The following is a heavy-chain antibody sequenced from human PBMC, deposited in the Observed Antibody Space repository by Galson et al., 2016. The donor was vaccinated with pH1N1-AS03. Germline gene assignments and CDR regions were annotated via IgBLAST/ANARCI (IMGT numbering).Heavy chain of an antibody. V-gene: IGHV3-11*01. CDR2: ISGSGSNI. J-gene: IGHJ4*02. D-gene: IGHD3-10*01. CDR3: TREGRGYYGSGSPH. Sequence: SLRLSCAASGFTFSDYYMSWIRQAPGKGLEWVSYISGSGSNIYYADSVKGRFTISRDNTKNSIYLQMNSLSAEDTAMYYCTREGRGYYGSGSPHWSQGTLVTVSS. CDR1: GFTFSDYY.